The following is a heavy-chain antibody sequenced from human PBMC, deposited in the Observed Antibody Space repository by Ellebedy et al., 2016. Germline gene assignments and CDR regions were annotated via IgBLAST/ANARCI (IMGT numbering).Heavy chain of an antibody. J-gene: IGHJ4*02. Sequence: SETLSLXXAVSGGSISSGGYSWSWIRQPPGKGLEWIGHIHHSGITYYNPSLKSRVTISVDGSKNQVSLKLSSVTAADTAVYYCARGPDWNDPLFLDSWGQGTLVTVSS. CDR2: IHHSGIT. D-gene: IGHD1-1*01. CDR3: ARGPDWNDPLFLDS. V-gene: IGHV4-30-2*01. CDR1: GGSISSGGYS.